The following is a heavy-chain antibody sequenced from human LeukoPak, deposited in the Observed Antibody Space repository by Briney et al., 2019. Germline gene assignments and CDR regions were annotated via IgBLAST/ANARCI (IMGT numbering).Heavy chain of an antibody. V-gene: IGHV3-23*01. CDR3: AVDDFWSGYFGEVRDYYYGMDV. J-gene: IGHJ6*02. D-gene: IGHD3-3*01. CDR1: GSTFSSYA. CDR2: ISGSGGST. Sequence: GGSLRLSCAASGSTFSSYAMSWVRQAPGKGLEWVSAISGSGGSTYYADSVKGRFTISRDNSKNTLYLQMNSLRAEDTAVYYCAVDDFWSGYFGEVRDYYYGMDVWGQGTTVTVSS.